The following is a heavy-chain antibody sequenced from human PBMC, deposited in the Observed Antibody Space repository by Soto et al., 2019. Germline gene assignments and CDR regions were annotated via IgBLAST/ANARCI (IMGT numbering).Heavy chain of an antibody. CDR3: AAIVVGATGHAAPGH. V-gene: IGHV4-39*01. D-gene: IGHD2-15*01. Sequence: QLQLQESGPGLVKPSEPLSLLCSVSGDSINTNNYYWAWIRQPPGKGLEWIGSIYHIGATYYNPSLNRRVPISSDTSKNQYSLKLMSVTAADTAVYYCAAIVVGATGHAAPGHGGQGTLVTVSS. CDR1: GDSINTNNYY. J-gene: IGHJ4*02. CDR2: IYHIGAT.